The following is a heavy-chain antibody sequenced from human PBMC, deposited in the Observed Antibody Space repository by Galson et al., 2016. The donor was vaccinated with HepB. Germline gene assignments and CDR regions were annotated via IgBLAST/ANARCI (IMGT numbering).Heavy chain of an antibody. J-gene: IGHJ3*02. CDR1: GGSISSSSYY. CDR3: ARGQDDSSGYYYWGVVVGAFDI. V-gene: IGHV4-39*07. Sequence: SETLSLTCTVSGGSISSSSYYWGWIRQPPGKGLEWIGSISYSGSTYYNPSLKSRVTISVDTSKNHFSLNLSSVTAADTAVYYGARGQDDSSGYYYWGVVVGAFDIWGQGTMVTVSS. D-gene: IGHD3-22*01. CDR2: ISYSGST.